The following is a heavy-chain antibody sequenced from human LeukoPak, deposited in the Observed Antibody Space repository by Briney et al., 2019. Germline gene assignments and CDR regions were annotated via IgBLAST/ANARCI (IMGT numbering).Heavy chain of an antibody. J-gene: IGHJ4*02. CDR2: IIPILGIA. CDR1: GGTFSSYA. Sequence: SVKVSRKASGGTFSSYAISWVRQAPGQGLEWMGRIIPILGIANYAQKFQGRVTITADKSTSTAYMELSSLRSEDTAVYYCARDGGVSYDSSGYYSDYWGQGTLVTVSS. D-gene: IGHD3-22*01. V-gene: IGHV1-69*04. CDR3: ARDGGVSYDSSGYYSDY.